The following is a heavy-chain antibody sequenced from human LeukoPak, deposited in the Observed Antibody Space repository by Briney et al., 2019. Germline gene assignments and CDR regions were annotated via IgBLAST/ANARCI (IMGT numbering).Heavy chain of an antibody. Sequence: SETLSLTCTVSGGSVSSSIYYWGWIRQPPGKGLEWIGSIYYSGSTSYNPSLKSRVTISVDTSRNQFSLKLSSLTAADTAVYYCARHSGRGAYDPDFDNWGQGTPVTVSP. J-gene: IGHJ4*02. V-gene: IGHV4-39*01. CDR3: ARHSGRGAYDPDFDN. D-gene: IGHD5-12*01. CDR2: IYYSGST. CDR1: GGSVSSSIYY.